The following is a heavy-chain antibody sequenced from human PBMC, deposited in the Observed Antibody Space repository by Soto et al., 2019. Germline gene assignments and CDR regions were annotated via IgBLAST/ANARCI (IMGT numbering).Heavy chain of an antibody. D-gene: IGHD2-2*01. J-gene: IGHJ6*02. Sequence: QVQLVQSGAAVKKPGSSVKVSCKASGVTFGSYAISWVRQAPGQGLEWMGGIIPIAGTANYAQKFQGRVTIAADESTSTADMELSRLRSEDTAVYYCARSQGSSTSLDIYYYYYYGMDVWGQGTTVTVSS. CDR2: IIPIAGTA. CDR1: GVTFGSYA. V-gene: IGHV1-69*01. CDR3: ARSQGSSTSLDIYYYYYYGMDV.